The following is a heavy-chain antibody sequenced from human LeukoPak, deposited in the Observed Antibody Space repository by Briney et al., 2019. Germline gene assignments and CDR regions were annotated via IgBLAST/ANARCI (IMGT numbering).Heavy chain of an antibody. V-gene: IGHV4-30-4*01. CDR1: GGSITSTNY. D-gene: IGHD3-10*01. Sequence: SGTLSLTCGVSGGSITSTNYWTWVRQPPGKGLEWIGYIYYSGTTYYNPSLESRVTISVDTSKNQFSLKLTSVTAADTAVYFCARGPYGSGSYYWGQGTLVTVSS. CDR3: ARGPYGSGSYY. CDR2: IYYSGTT. J-gene: IGHJ4*02.